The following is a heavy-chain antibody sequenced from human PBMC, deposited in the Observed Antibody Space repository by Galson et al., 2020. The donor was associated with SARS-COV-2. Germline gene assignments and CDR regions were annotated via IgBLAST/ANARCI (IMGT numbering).Heavy chain of an antibody. J-gene: IGHJ2*01. CDR3: ARRYVSGLSPYWYLDL. V-gene: IGHV4-30-2*06. CDR2: VYQSGAT. CDR1: GGSITTGGYS. D-gene: IGHD3-16*01. Sequence: SETLSLTCSVSGGSITTGGYSWTWIRQSPGKGLEWIGYVYQSGATHYNPSLKSRLTISIDRSKNQLSLKLTSVTAADTAVYYCARRYVSGLSPYWYLDLWGRGTLVT.